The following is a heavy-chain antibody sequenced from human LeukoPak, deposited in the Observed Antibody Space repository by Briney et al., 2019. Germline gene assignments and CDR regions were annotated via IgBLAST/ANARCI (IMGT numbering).Heavy chain of an antibody. Sequence: GASVKVSCKASGYTFTSYAMHWVRQAPGQRLEWMGWINAGNGNTKYSQKFQGRVTITRDTSASTAYMELSSLRSEDTAVYYCARDGASDYVSINGMDVWGQGTTVTVSS. J-gene: IGHJ6*02. D-gene: IGHD3-16*01. V-gene: IGHV1-3*01. CDR3: ARDGASDYVSINGMDV. CDR2: INAGNGNT. CDR1: GYTFTSYA.